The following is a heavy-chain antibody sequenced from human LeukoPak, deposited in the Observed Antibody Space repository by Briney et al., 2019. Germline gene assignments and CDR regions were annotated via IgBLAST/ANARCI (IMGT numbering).Heavy chain of an antibody. D-gene: IGHD1-1*01. V-gene: IGHV4-31*03. Sequence: SQTLSLTCTVSGGSISSGGYYWSWIRQHPGKGLEWIGYIYYSGSTYYNPSLKSRVTISVDTSKNQFSLKLSSVTAADTAVYYCARDSPVTGTPYYYYYGMDVWGQGTTVTVSS. CDR3: ARDSPVTGTPYYYYYGMDV. CDR1: GGSISSGGYY. CDR2: IYYSGST. J-gene: IGHJ6*02.